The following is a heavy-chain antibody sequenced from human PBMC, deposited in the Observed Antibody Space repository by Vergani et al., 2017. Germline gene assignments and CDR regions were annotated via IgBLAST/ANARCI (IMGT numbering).Heavy chain of an antibody. J-gene: IGHJ3*02. Sequence: EVQLLESGGGLIQPGGSLRLSCAASGFTVSSNYMSWVRQAPGKGLEWVSVIYSGGSTYYADSVKGRFTISRDNSKNTLYLQMNSLRAEDTAVYYCARDWGSGSRSGAFDIWGQGTMVTVSS. CDR2: IYSGGST. D-gene: IGHD1-26*01. V-gene: IGHV3-53*01. CDR3: ARDWGSGSRSGAFDI. CDR1: GFTVSSNY.